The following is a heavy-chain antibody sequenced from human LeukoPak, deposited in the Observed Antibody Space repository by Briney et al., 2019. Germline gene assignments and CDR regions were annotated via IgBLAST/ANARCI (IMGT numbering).Heavy chain of an antibody. D-gene: IGHD6-19*01. V-gene: IGHV3-48*03. J-gene: IGHJ4*02. CDR2: IDTSGSSI. CDR3: ARGLPDSGWPFDY. CDR1: GFSFTKTG. Sequence: PGGSLRLSCAASGFSFTKTGMHWVRQAPGKGLEWVSYIDTSGSSIYYADSVKGRFTISRDNAQSSLYLQMSSLSADDTAFYYCARGLPDSGWPFDYWGPGTLVIVSS.